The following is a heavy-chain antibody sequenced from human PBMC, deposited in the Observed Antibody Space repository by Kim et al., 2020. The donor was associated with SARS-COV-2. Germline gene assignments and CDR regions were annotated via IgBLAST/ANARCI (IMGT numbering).Heavy chain of an antibody. CDR2: ISTRGESI. J-gene: IGHJ5*02. CDR3: ARSGNAYNAFDL. D-gene: IGHD1-1*01. V-gene: IGHV3-11*01. CDR1: GLSFSDSY. Sequence: GGSLRLSCAASGLSFSDSYMNWVRQAPGKGLEWLSFISTRGESIFYADSVEGRFTISRDNAKNSLYLQMNYLRDEDTAVYYCARSGNAYNAFDLWGQG.